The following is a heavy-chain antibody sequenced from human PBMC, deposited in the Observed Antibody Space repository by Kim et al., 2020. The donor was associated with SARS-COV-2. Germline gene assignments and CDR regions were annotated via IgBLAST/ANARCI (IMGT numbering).Heavy chain of an antibody. Sequence: TSHPSLKSRVTISVDTSKNPFSRKLSSVTAADTAVYYCARVQIAARLFDYWGQGTLVTVSS. J-gene: IGHJ4*02. D-gene: IGHD6-6*01. CDR3: ARVQIAARLFDY. V-gene: IGHV4-34*01.